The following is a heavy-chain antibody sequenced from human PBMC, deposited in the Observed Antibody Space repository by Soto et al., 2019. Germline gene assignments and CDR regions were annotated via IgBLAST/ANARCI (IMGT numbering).Heavy chain of an antibody. Sequence: EVQLLESGGDLVQPGGSLRLSCAASGFTFNLYGMNWVRQAPGKGPEWVSGISGSGSRTYYRDSVKGRFTISRDNSNNTVHLHLSSLRPEDTAVYYCAKSRRGAAALEDAFDVWGQGTLVTVSS. CDR3: AKSRRGAAALEDAFDV. CDR2: ISGSGSRT. CDR1: GFTFNLYG. J-gene: IGHJ3*01. V-gene: IGHV3-23*01. D-gene: IGHD2-2*01.